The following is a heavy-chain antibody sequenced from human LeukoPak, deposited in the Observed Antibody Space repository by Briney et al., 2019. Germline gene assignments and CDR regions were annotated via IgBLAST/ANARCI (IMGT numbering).Heavy chain of an antibody. CDR2: ISYDGSNK. CDR3: AEDRFTAAGYFDY. V-gene: IGHV3-30-3*01. CDR1: GFTFSSYT. Sequence: GGSLRLSCAASGFTFSSYTMHWVRQAPGKGLEWVAVISYDGSNKYYADSVKGRFTISRDNSKNTLYLQMNSLRAEDTAVYYCAEDRFTAAGYFDYWGQGTLVTVSS. D-gene: IGHD6-13*01. J-gene: IGHJ4*02.